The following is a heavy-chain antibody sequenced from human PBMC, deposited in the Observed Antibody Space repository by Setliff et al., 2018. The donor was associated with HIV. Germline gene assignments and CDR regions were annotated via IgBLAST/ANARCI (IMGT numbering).Heavy chain of an antibody. CDR2: IYYSGST. Sequence: SETLSLTCTVSGGSISSSSYYWGWIRQPPGKGLEWIGSIYYSGSTYYNPSLKSRVTISVDTSKNQFSLKLSSVTAADTAVYYCARLRREEQWLVRGWFDPWGQGTLVTVS. CDR3: ARLRREEQWLVRGWFDP. D-gene: IGHD6-19*01. V-gene: IGHV4-39*01. CDR1: GGSISSSSYY. J-gene: IGHJ5*02.